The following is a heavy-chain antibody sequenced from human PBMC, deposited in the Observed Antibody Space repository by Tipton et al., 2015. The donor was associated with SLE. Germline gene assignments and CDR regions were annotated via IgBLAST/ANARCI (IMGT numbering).Heavy chain of an antibody. J-gene: IGHJ2*01. V-gene: IGHV3-48*03. Sequence: SLRLSCAASGFTFSSYEMNWVRQAPGKGLEWVSYISSSGSTIYYADSVKGRFTISRDNAKNSLYLQMNSLRAEDTAVYYCARDASTMVRGVIITDYWYFDLWGRGTLVTVSS. CDR3: ARDASTMVRGVIITDYWYFDL. CDR1: GFTFSSYE. D-gene: IGHD3-10*01. CDR2: ISSSGSTI.